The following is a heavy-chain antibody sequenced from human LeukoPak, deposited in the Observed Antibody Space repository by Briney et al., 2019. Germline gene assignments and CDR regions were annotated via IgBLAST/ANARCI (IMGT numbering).Heavy chain of an antibody. D-gene: IGHD3-22*01. V-gene: IGHV1-3*01. CDR3: ARAQRDTYYYDSSGYNDY. CDR2: INAGNGNT. J-gene: IGHJ4*02. Sequence: ASVKVSCKASGYTFTSYAMHWVRQAPGQRLEWMGWINAGNGNTKYSQKFQGRVTITRDTSASTAYMELSSLRSEDTAVYYCARAQRDTYYYDSSGYNDYWGQGTLVTVSS. CDR1: GYTFTSYA.